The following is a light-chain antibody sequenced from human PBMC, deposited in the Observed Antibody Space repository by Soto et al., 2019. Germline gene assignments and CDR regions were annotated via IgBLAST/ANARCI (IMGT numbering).Light chain of an antibody. Sequence: ERVMTQSPATMSVSPGERATLSCRASQSVNSNLAWYRQKPGQAPRLLISDASTRATGVPARFSGSGSGTDFTLTISSLQSEDSGIYYCQQYNFWPPLTFGGGTKVEIK. V-gene: IGKV3-15*01. CDR3: QQYNFWPPLT. CDR1: QSVNSN. CDR2: DAS. J-gene: IGKJ4*01.